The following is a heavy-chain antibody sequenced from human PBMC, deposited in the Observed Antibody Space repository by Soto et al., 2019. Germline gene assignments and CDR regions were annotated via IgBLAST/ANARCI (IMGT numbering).Heavy chain of an antibody. J-gene: IGHJ4*02. D-gene: IGHD6-19*01. Sequence: EVQLVESGGVVVQPGGSLRLSCAASGFTFDDYAMHWVRQAPGKGLEWVSLISWDGGSTYYADSVKGRFTISRDNSKNSLYLQMNSLRAEDTALYYCVKDGYSSGWFLDYWGQGTLVTVSS. CDR1: GFTFDDYA. CDR3: VKDGYSSGWFLDY. CDR2: ISWDGGST. V-gene: IGHV3-43D*04.